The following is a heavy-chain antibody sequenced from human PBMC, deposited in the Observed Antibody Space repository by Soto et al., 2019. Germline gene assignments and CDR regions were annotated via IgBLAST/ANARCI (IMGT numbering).Heavy chain of an antibody. CDR3: ARAPWGDFWSGYYGYYYYGMDV. J-gene: IGHJ6*02. V-gene: IGHV4-34*01. CDR2: INHSGST. CDR1: GGSFSGYY. D-gene: IGHD3-3*01. Sequence: SETLSLTCAVYGGSFSGYYWSWIRQPPGKGLGWIGEINHSGSTNYNPSLKSRVTISVDTSKNQFSLKLSSVTAADTAVYYCARAPWGDFWSGYYGYYYYGMDVWGQGTTVTVSS.